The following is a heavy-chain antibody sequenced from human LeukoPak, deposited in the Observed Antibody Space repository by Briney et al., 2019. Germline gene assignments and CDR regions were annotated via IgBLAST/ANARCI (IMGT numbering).Heavy chain of an antibody. CDR3: ARVPTVVGNHYFDY. CDR1: GGTFRNHA. CDR2: IIPMFGKA. D-gene: IGHD4-23*01. Sequence: GASVKVSCKASGGTFRNHAISWVRQAPGQGLEWMGGIIPMFGKANYAQKFQGRVTITADESTSTAYMELSSLRSEDTAVYYCARVPTVVGNHYFDYWGQGTLVTVSS. J-gene: IGHJ4*02. V-gene: IGHV1-69*13.